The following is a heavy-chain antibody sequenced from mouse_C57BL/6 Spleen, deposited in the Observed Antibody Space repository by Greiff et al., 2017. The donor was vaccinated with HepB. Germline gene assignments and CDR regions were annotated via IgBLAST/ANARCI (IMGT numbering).Heavy chain of an antibody. J-gene: IGHJ2*01. V-gene: IGHV1-59*01. Sequence: VQLQQSGAELVRPGTSVKLSCKASGYTFTSFWMHWVKQTPGQGLEWMGVIDPSDSDTNYNQKFKGKATLTVDTSSSTAYMQLSSLTCEDSAVYYCTTRYDNDEGGVFDYWGQGTTLTVSS. CDR2: IDPSDSDT. D-gene: IGHD2-4*01. CDR3: TTRYDNDEGGVFDY. CDR1: GYTFTSFW.